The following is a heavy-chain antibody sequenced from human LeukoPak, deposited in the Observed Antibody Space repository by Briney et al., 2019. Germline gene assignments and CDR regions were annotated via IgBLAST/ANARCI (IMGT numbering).Heavy chain of an antibody. CDR3: ARDFSPTYSGCWYDASDV. D-gene: IGHD1-26*01. J-gene: IGHJ3*01. CDR1: GFSLSTYW. V-gene: IGHV3-7*01. CDR2: INRDGSRK. Sequence: PGGPLILSCAASGFSLSTYWMIWVRQAPGKGLEWVANINRDGSRKNYVDSLEGRFTISRDNAKNLVYLQMNSLRAEDSAIYYCARDFSPTYSGCWYDASDVWGPGTVVIVST.